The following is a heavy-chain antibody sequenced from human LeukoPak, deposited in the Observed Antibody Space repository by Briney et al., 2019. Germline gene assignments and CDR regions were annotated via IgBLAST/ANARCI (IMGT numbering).Heavy chain of an antibody. J-gene: IGHJ4*02. V-gene: IGHV3-23*01. CDR3: AKVTRIAVARDYFDY. Sequence: GGSLRLSCAASGCTFSSSAMSWVRQAPGKGLEWVSTISGGAGSTYYADSVKGRFTISRDNSKNTLYVQMNSLRAEDTAVYYCAKVTRIAVARDYFDYWGQGTLVTVSS. CDR1: GCTFSSSA. CDR2: ISGGAGST. D-gene: IGHD6-19*01.